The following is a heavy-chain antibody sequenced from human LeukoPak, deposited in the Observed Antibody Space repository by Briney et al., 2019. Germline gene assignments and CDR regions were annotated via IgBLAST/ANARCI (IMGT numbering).Heavy chain of an antibody. V-gene: IGHV3-23*01. D-gene: IGHD4-23*01. Sequence: QSGGSLRLSCAASGFTFSSYAMSWVRQAPGKGLEWVSAISGSGGSTYYADSVKGRFTISRDNSKNTLYLQMNSLRAEDTAVYYCARAGRTGGNSEIDYWGQGTLVTVSS. J-gene: IGHJ4*02. CDR2: ISGSGGST. CDR1: GFTFSSYA. CDR3: ARAGRTGGNSEIDY.